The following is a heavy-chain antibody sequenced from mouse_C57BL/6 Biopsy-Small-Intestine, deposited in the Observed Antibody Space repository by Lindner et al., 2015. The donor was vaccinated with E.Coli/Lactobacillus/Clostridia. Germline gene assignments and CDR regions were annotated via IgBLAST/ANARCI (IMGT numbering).Heavy chain of an antibody. D-gene: IGHD1-2*01. V-gene: IGHV1-56*01. CDR1: GDSFNSHS. Sequence: SVKVSCKASGDSFNSHSITWIRQAPGQGLEWMGRIIPVLGITYYSQKFQGRLTITADKSSTSAYMDLTSLRSDDTAIYYCARGSITGGWYYFDYWGQGTLLTVSS. CDR2: IIPVLGIT. CDR3: ARGSITGGWYYFDY. J-gene: IGHJ2*01.